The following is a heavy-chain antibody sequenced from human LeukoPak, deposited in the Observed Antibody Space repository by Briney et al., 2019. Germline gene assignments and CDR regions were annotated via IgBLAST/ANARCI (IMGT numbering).Heavy chain of an antibody. J-gene: IGHJ6*02. CDR2: INPNSGGT. V-gene: IGHV1-2*02. CDR3: AREVNSGSYSYGMDV. CDR1: GYTFTGYY. Sequence: ASVKVSCKASGYTFTGYYMHWVRQAPGQGLEWMGWINPNSGGTNYAQKFQGRVAMTRDTSISTAYMELSRLRSDDTAVYYCAREVNSGSYSYGMDVWGQGTTVTVSS. D-gene: IGHD1-26*01.